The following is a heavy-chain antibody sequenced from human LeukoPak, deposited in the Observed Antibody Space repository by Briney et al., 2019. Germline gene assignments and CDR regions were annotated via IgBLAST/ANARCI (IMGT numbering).Heavy chain of an antibody. V-gene: IGHV3-23*01. CDR3: AKDRERYYDSSGYYWGYYFDS. CDR1: GFTFSSYA. J-gene: IGHJ4*02. D-gene: IGHD3-22*01. Sequence: GGSLRLSCAASGFTFSSYAMSWVRQAPGKGLEWVSAISGSGGTTYYADSVKGRFTISRDNSKNTLYLQMSSLRAEDTAVYYRAKDRERYYDSSGYYWGYYFDSWGQGILVTVST. CDR2: ISGSGGTT.